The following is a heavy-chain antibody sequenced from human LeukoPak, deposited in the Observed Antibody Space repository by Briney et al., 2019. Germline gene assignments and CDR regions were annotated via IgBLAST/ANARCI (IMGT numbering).Heavy chain of an antibody. CDR1: GFTFSSYA. CDR3: AKDLAIFGVVITGLDY. J-gene: IGHJ4*02. Sequence: GGSLRLSCAAPGFTFSSYAMSWVRQAPGKGLEWVSAISGSGGSTYYADSVKGRFTISRDNSKNTLYLQMNSLRAEDTAVYYCAKDLAIFGVVITGLDYWGQGTLVTVSS. D-gene: IGHD3-3*01. V-gene: IGHV3-23*01. CDR2: ISGSGGST.